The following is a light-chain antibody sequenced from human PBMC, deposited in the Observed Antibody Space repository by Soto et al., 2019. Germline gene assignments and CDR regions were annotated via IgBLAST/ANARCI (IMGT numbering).Light chain of an antibody. CDR1: SSDVGNYDN. J-gene: IGLJ1*01. Sequence: QSALTQPPSASGSPGQSVTISCTGTSSDVGNYDNISWYQQRPGKAPKFIIYEVNKRPSGVPDRFFGSKSGNTASLTVSGLQAEDEADYYCSSYAGSNNYVFGTGTKLTVL. V-gene: IGLV2-8*01. CDR2: EVN. CDR3: SSYAGSNNYV.